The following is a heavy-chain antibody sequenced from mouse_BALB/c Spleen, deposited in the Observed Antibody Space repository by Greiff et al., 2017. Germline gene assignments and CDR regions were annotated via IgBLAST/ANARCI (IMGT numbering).Heavy chain of an antibody. CDR2: ISSGGSYT. CDR3: ARQGGYRNYAMDY. Sequence: EVQLVESGGDLVKPGGSLKLSCAASGFTFSSYGMSLVRQTPDKRLEWVATISSGGSYTYYPDSVKGRFTISRDNAKNTLYLQMSSLKSEDTAMYYCARQGGYRNYAMDYWGQGTSVTVSS. D-gene: IGHD3-1*01. V-gene: IGHV5-6*01. CDR1: GFTFSSYG. J-gene: IGHJ4*01.